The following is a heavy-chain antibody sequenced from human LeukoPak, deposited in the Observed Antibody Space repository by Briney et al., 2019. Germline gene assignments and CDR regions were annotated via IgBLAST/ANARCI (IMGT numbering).Heavy chain of an antibody. CDR1: GFTFTNYW. D-gene: IGHD2-15*01. V-gene: IGHV3-7*01. CDR3: ARQVAATGFDY. Sequence: PGGSLRLSCAASGFTFTNYWMSWVRQAPGKGLELVANIKQDRSEKYYVDSVKGRFTISRDNAKNSLYLQMNSLRAEDTAVYYCARQVAATGFDYWGQGTLVTVSS. CDR2: IKQDRSEK. J-gene: IGHJ4*02.